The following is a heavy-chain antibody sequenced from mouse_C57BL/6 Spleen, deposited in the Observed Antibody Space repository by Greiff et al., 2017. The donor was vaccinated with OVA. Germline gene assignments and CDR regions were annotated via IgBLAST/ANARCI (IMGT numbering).Heavy chain of an antibody. Sequence: EVMLVESGGGLVKPGGSLKLSCAASGFTFSSYAMSWVRQPPEKRLEWVATISDGGSYTYYPDNVKGRFTNSSDNAKNNLYLQMSHLKSEDTAMYYCARDAGDYDYAMDYWGQGTSVTVSS. CDR3: ARDAGDYDYAMDY. V-gene: IGHV5-4*01. J-gene: IGHJ4*01. D-gene: IGHD2-4*01. CDR2: ISDGGSYT. CDR1: GFTFSSYA.